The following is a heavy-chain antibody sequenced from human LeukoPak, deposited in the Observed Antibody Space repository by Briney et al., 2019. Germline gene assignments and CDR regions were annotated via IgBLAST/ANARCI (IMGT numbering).Heavy chain of an antibody. D-gene: IGHD4-17*01. CDR3: ARNGRRTTVTSDF. J-gene: IGHJ4*02. CDR1: GFTLSSYG. CDR2: IVGSGGST. Sequence: GGSLRLSCAASGFTLSSYGMSWVRQAPGKGLEWVSAIVGSGGSTSYAASVKGRFTISRDNSKNTLYLQMNSLRAEHTALYYCARNGRRTTVTSDFWGQGTLVTVSS. V-gene: IGHV3-23*01.